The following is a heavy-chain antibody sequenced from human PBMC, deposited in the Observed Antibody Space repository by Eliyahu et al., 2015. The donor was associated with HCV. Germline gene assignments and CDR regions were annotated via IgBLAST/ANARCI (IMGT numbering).Heavy chain of an antibody. D-gene: IGHD4-23*01. V-gene: IGHV4-34*01. Sequence: QVQLQQWGAGLLKPSETLSLTCAVYGGSFSGYXWSWIRQPPGKGLEWIGEINHSGSTNYNPSLKSRVTISVDTSKNQFSLKLSSVTAADTAVYYCARKRIRAHYGGKAWFDPWGQGTLVTVSS. J-gene: IGHJ5*02. CDR3: ARKRIRAHYGGKAWFDP. CDR2: INHSGST. CDR1: GGSFSGYX.